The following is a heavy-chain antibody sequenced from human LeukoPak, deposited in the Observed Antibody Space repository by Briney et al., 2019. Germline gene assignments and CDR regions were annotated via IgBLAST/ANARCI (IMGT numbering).Heavy chain of an antibody. J-gene: IGHJ4*02. V-gene: IGHV4-59*12. CDR1: GGSISSYY. D-gene: IGHD3-9*01. CDR2: IYYSGTT. Sequence: SETLSLTCTVSGGSISSYYWSWIRQPPGKGLEWIGYIYYSGTTYYNPSLKSRVTISVDTSKNQFSLRLSSVAAADTASYYCAKSAYDILLDYWGQGTLVTVSS. CDR3: AKSAYDILLDY.